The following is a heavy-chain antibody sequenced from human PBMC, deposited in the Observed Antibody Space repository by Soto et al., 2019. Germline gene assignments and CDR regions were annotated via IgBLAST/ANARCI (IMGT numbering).Heavy chain of an antibody. D-gene: IGHD1-26*01. CDR1: GGTFSSYA. J-gene: IGHJ6*02. CDR3: ARTGLAGATKNYYYGMDV. V-gene: IGHV1-69*13. CDR2: IIPIFGTA. Sequence: SAKVSCKASGGTFSSYAISWVRQAPGQGLEWMGGIIPIFGTANYAQKFQGRVTITADESTSTAYMELSSLRSEDTAVHYCARTGLAGATKNYYYGMDVWGQGTTVTVS.